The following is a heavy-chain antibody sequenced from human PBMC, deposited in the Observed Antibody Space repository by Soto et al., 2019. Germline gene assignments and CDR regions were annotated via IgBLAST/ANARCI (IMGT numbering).Heavy chain of an antibody. CDR1: GYTFTKFG. V-gene: IGHV1-18*01. J-gene: IGHJ4*02. D-gene: IGHD7-27*01. Sequence: ASVKVSCKASGYTFTKFGIRWVRQAPGQGLEWMGWISAYNGNTNYAQKFQGRVTMTTDTSTSTAYMEVRSLRFDDTAVYYCARVGTPVDYWGQGTLVTVSS. CDR2: ISAYNGNT. CDR3: ARVGTPVDY.